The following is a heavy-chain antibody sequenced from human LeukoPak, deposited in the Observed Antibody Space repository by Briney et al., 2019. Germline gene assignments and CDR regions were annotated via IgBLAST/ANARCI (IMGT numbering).Heavy chain of an antibody. CDR2: IYYSGTT. CDR3: ARMGAIAGASANPDY. CDR1: GGSISGYY. V-gene: IGHV4-59*01. D-gene: IGHD4/OR15-4a*01. Sequence: NPSETPSLTCTVSGGSISGYYWSWIRQPPGKGLEWIGYIYYSGTTDYSPSLRSRVTMSLDTSKNQFSLKLSSVTTADTAVYYCARMGAIAGASANPDYWGQGTLVSVSS. J-gene: IGHJ4*02.